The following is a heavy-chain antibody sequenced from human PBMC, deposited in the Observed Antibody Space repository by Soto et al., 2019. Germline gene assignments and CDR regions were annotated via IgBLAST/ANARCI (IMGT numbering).Heavy chain of an antibody. Sequence: GESLKISCKASGYIRNTDWISWVRQKPGKGLEWMGRIDPLDSHTKYSPSFEGRVNISAGRSIATAYLHWTSLETSDTAIYYCSRHQLGMVAEDCWGQGTLVTVSS. CDR2: IDPLDSHT. D-gene: IGHD2-15*01. V-gene: IGHV5-10-1*01. CDR1: GYIRNTDW. J-gene: IGHJ4*02. CDR3: SRHQLGMVAEDC.